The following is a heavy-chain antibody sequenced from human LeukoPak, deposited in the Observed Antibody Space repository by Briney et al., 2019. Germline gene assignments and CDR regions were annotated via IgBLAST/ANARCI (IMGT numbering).Heavy chain of an antibody. V-gene: IGHV1-8*01. J-gene: IGHJ4*02. Sequence: GASVKVSCKASGYTFTSYDINWVRQATGQGLEWMGWMNPNSGNTGYAQKFQGRVTMTRNTSISTAYMELSSLRSEDTAVYYCATEHIVVVTAEIWGQGTLVTVSS. CDR1: GYTFTSYD. CDR3: ATEHIVVVTAEI. CDR2: MNPNSGNT. D-gene: IGHD2-21*02.